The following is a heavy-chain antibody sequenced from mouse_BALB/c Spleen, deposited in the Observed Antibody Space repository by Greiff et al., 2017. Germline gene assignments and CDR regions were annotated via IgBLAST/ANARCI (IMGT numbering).Heavy chain of an antibody. Sequence: DVHLVESGGGLVQPGGSRKLSCAASGFTFSSFGMHWVRQAPEKGLEWVAYISSGSSTIYYADTVKGRFTISRDNPKNTLFLQMTSLRSEDTAMYYCARSGTTATGAMDYWGQGTSVTVSS. CDR2: ISSGSSTI. CDR1: GFTFSSFG. CDR3: ARSGTTATGAMDY. V-gene: IGHV5-17*02. J-gene: IGHJ4*01. D-gene: IGHD1-2*01.